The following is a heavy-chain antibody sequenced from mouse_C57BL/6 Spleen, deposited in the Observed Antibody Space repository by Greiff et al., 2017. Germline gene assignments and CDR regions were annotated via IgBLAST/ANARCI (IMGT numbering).Heavy chain of an antibody. CDR3: ARDRPSITTEGFDV. V-gene: IGHV3-6*01. CDR1: GYSITSGYY. Sequence: DVKLQESGPGLVKPSPSLSLTCSVTGYSITSGYYWNWIRQFPGNKLEWMGYISYDGSNNYNPSLKNRISITRDTSKNQFFLKLNSVTTEDTATYYCARDRPSITTEGFDVWGTGTTVTVSS. J-gene: IGHJ1*03. CDR2: ISYDGSN. D-gene: IGHD1-1*01.